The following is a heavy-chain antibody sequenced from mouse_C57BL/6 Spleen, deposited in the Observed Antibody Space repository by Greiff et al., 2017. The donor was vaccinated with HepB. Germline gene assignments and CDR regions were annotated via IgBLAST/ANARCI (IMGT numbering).Heavy chain of an antibody. D-gene: IGHD2-4*01. J-gene: IGHJ3*01. CDR3: TRNDYDYDVSPSWFAY. V-gene: IGHV5-9-1*02. Sequence: EVQLVESGEGLVKPGGSLKLSCAASGFTFSSYAMSWVRQTPEKRLEWVAYISSGGDYIYYADTVKGRFTISRDNARNTLYLQMSSLKSEDTAMYYCTRNDYDYDVSPSWFAYWGQGTLVTVSA. CDR2: ISSGGDYI. CDR1: GFTFSSYA.